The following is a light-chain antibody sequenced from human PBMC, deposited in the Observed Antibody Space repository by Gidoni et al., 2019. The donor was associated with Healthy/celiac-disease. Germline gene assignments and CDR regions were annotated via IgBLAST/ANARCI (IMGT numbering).Light chain of an antibody. Sequence: DIQVTHSPSTLSASVGDRVTITCRASKSISSWLDWYQQKPGKAPKLLLYKASSLESGVPSRFSGSGSGTEFTLTISSLQPDDFATYYCQQYNSFWRTFGQGTKVEIK. V-gene: IGKV1-5*03. CDR2: KAS. CDR1: KSISSW. J-gene: IGKJ1*01. CDR3: QQYNSFWRT.